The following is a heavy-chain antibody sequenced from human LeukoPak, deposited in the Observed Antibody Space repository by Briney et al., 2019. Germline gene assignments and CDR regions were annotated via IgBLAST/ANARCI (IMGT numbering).Heavy chain of an antibody. D-gene: IGHD2-15*01. J-gene: IGHJ4*02. Sequence: PGGSLRLSCAASGFISSNYGMHWVRQAPGKGLEWVAFIQYNGTNKDYADSVKGRFTISRDNSKSTLYLQIHSLRAEDTAIYYCARDRYCSGANCYSHFDCWGQGILVTVSS. CDR2: IQYNGTNK. CDR3: ARDRYCSGANCYSHFDC. V-gene: IGHV3-30*02. CDR1: GFISSNYG.